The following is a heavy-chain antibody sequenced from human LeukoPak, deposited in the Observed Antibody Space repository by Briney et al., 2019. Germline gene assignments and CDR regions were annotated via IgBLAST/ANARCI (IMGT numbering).Heavy chain of an antibody. V-gene: IGHV1-2*02. CDR3: ARDPNDYSNGPLDY. Sequence: GASVKVSCKASGYTFTGYYMHWVRQAPGQGLEWMGWINPNSGGTNYAQKFQGRVTMTRDTSISTAYMELSRLRSDDTAVYYCARDPNDYSNGPLDYWGQGTLVTVSS. D-gene: IGHD4-11*01. J-gene: IGHJ4*02. CDR2: INPNSGGT. CDR1: GYTFTGYY.